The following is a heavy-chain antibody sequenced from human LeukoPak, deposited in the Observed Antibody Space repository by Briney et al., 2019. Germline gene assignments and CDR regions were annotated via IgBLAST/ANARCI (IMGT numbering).Heavy chain of an antibody. Sequence: GGSLRLSCAASGIIFSNYYMTWVRQSPGKRLEWVSSIDSRSKYVHDIDSVKGRFTISRDNAKNSLYLQMNNLRAEDTAVYYCATFDGLTAISYWGQGSLVTVSS. V-gene: IGHV3-21*01. CDR3: ATFDGLTAISY. CDR1: GIIFSNYY. D-gene: IGHD2-21*02. CDR2: IDSRSKYV. J-gene: IGHJ4*02.